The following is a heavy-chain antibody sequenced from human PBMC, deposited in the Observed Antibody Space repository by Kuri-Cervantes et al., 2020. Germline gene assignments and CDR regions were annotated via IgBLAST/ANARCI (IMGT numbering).Heavy chain of an antibody. J-gene: IGHJ4*02. D-gene: IGHD6-19*01. CDR3: ARSPSSGWYGFN. CDR2: IYPGDSDT. V-gene: IGHV5-51*01. Sequence: GGSLRLSCKGSGYSFASYWIGWVRQMPGKGLEWMGIIYPGDSDTRYSPSFQGQVTISADKSISTAYLQWSSLKASDTAMYYCARSPSSGWYGFNWGQGTLVTVSS. CDR1: GYSFASYW.